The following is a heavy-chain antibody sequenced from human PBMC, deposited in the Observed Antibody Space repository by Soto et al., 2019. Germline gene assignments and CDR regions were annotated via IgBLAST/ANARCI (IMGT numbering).Heavy chain of an antibody. D-gene: IGHD6-13*01. CDR2: ISNSGSST. CDR3: VRGGWAGSSSWNFY. CDR1: GFTFSTYT. J-gene: IGHJ4*02. V-gene: IGHV3-23*01. Sequence: EVQLLESGGGLVQPGESLRLSCAASGFTFSTYTMSWVRQVPGMGLEWVSTISNSGSSTYYADSVKGRFTISRDNPKNPLNLQMNTLRAEDTAAYYCVRGGWAGSSSWNFYWGQGTLVTVSS.